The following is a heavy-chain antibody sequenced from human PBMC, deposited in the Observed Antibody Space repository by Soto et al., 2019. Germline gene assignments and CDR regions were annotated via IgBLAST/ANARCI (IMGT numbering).Heavy chain of an antibody. CDR3: ASGAGGLTYYDFWSGFQYGMDV. D-gene: IGHD3-3*01. CDR2: IYYSGST. V-gene: IGHV4-31*03. CDR1: GGSIGSGGYY. Sequence: PSETLSLTCTVSGGSIGSGGYYWSWIRQHPGKGLEWIGYIYYSGSTYYNPSLKSRVTISVDTSKNQFSLKLSSVTAADTAVYYCASGAGGLTYYDFWSGFQYGMDVWGQGTTVTVSS. J-gene: IGHJ6*02.